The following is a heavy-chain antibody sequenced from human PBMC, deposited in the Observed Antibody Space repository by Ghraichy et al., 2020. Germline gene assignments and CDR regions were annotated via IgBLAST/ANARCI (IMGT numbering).Heavy chain of an antibody. CDR3: ARESEYSSSRRAFDI. D-gene: IGHD6-6*01. Sequence: GGSLRLSCAASGFTFSSYWMHWVRQAPGKGLVWVSRINSDGSTTTYADSVKARFTISRDNAKNMLYLQMNSLRAEDTAVYYCARESEYSSSRRAFDIWGQGTMVTVSS. CDR1: GFTFSSYW. V-gene: IGHV3-74*01. J-gene: IGHJ3*02. CDR2: INSDGSTT.